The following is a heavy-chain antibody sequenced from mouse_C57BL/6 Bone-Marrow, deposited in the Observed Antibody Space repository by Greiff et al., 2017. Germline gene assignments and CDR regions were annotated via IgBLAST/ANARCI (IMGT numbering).Heavy chain of an antibody. CDR3: ARRDYYGTKGY. J-gene: IGHJ2*01. CDR1: GYTFTSYG. V-gene: IGHV1-81*01. Sequence: VKLVESGAELARPGASVKLSCKASGYTFTSYGISWVKQRTGQGLEWIGEIYPRSGNTYYNEKFKGKATLTADKSSSTAYMELRSLTSEDSAVYFCARRDYYGTKGYWGQGTTLTVSS. CDR2: IYPRSGNT. D-gene: IGHD1-1*01.